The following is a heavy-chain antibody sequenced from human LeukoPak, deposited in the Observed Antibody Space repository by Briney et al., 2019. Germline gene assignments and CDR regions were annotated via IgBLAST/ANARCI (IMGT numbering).Heavy chain of an antibody. V-gene: IGHV3-7*01. CDR1: GFTFSSYA. CDR2: IKQDGSEK. Sequence: GGSLRPSCAASGFTFSSYAMSWVRQAPGKGLEWVANIKQDGSEKHYVDSVRGRFTISRDNTKNSLFLQLNSLRAEDTAVYYCARDLLYGDYVGAYFDYWGQGVLVTVSS. D-gene: IGHD4-17*01. CDR3: ARDLLYGDYVGAYFDY. J-gene: IGHJ4*02.